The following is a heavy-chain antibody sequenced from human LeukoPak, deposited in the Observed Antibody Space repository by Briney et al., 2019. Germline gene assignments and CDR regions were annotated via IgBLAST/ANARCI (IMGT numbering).Heavy chain of an antibody. CDR1: GFTVSSNY. V-gene: IGHV3-53*01. CDR3: AKGQSASITAAARGVDY. J-gene: IGHJ4*02. CDR2: IYSGGST. D-gene: IGHD6-13*01. Sequence: GGSLRLSCAASGFTVSSNYMSWVRQAPGKGLEWVSVIYSGGSTYYADSVKGRFTISRDNSKNTLYLEMNSLRAEDTAVYYCAKGQSASITAAARGVDYWGQGTLVTVSS.